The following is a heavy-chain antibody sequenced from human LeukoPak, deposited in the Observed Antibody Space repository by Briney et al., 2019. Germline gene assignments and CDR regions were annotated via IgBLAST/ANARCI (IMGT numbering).Heavy chain of an antibody. D-gene: IGHD5-18*01. CDR1: GFTFDDYA. CDR3: AKADTAMDMYYFDY. J-gene: IGHJ4*02. V-gene: IGHV3-9*01. CDR2: ISWNSGSI. Sequence: PGGSLRLSCAASGFTFDDYAMHWVRQAPGKGVEWVSGISWNSGSIGYADSVKGRFTISRDNAKNSLYLQMNSLRAADTALYYCAKADTAMDMYYFDYWGQGTLVTVSS.